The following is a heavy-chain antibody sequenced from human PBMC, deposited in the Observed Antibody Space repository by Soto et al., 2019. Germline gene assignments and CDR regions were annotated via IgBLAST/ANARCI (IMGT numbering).Heavy chain of an antibody. CDR2: ISSDGSST. J-gene: IGHJ4*02. CDR3: ARGGSHSGSYFDY. Sequence: PGGSLRLSCAASGFTFSSYWMHWVRQAPGKGLVWVSRISSDGSSTSYADSVKGRFTISRDNAKNTLYLQMNSLRAEDTAVYYCARGGSHSGSYFDYWGQGTLVTVSS. D-gene: IGHD1-26*01. V-gene: IGHV3-74*01. CDR1: GFTFSSYW.